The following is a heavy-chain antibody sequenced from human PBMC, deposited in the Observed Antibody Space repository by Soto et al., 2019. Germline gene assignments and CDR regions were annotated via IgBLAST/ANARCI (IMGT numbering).Heavy chain of an antibody. Sequence: EVQLVESGGGLGQPGGSLRLSCAASGFTFSTYYMHWVRQAPGKGLVWVSRINSDGSRTNYADSVKGRFTTFRDNAKXXXXXXXXXXXXXXXXXXXXXXXXTXSYDWFDPWGQGTLVTVSS. CDR3: XXXXTXSYDWFDP. D-gene: IGHD1-26*01. J-gene: IGHJ5*02. V-gene: IGHV3-74*01. CDR1: GFTFSTYY. CDR2: INSDGSRT.